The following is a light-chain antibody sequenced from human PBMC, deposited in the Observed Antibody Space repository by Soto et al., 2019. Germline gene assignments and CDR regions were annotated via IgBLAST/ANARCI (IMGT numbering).Light chain of an antibody. Sequence: RVMTPLLPTLSVSQGEHATLSSRATQRVRSNLAWYQQKPRQPPRLLIYGASTRATDIPARSSGSGSGTEFTLTTSSRQPEDFAVYYCHQYNNWPPWTFGQGTKVDIK. CDR1: QRVRSN. CDR3: HQYNNWPPWT. J-gene: IGKJ1*01. V-gene: IGKV3-15*01. CDR2: GAS.